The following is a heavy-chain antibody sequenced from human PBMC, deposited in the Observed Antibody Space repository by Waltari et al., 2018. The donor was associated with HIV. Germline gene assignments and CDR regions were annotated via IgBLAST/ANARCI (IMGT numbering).Heavy chain of an antibody. CDR2: IYYTGRA. CDR3: ARHALRVGAAYWNFDL. CDR1: GCSVSSRSYF. J-gene: IGHJ2*01. D-gene: IGHD1-26*01. V-gene: IGHV4-39*01. Sequence: QLQLQESGPGLVKPSETLSLTCTVSGCSVSSRSYFWGWIRQPPGKGLEWVGRIYYTGRAYYNPSLKSRVTISVDTSKNQFSLKVTSVTAAGTAVYYCARHALRVGAAYWNFDLWGRGTLVTVSS.